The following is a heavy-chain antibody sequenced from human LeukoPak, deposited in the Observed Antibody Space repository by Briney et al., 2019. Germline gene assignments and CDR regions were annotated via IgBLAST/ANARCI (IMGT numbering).Heavy chain of an antibody. CDR1: GGSISSYY. Sequence: SETLSLTCTVSGGSISSYYWSWIRQPPGKGLEWIGYIYYSGSTNYNPSLKSRVTISVDTSKNQFSLKLSSVTAADTAVYYCARGNDFWSGYPHHFDYWGPGTLVTVSS. CDR3: ARGNDFWSGYPHHFDY. D-gene: IGHD3-3*01. CDR2: IYYSGST. V-gene: IGHV4-59*01. J-gene: IGHJ4*02.